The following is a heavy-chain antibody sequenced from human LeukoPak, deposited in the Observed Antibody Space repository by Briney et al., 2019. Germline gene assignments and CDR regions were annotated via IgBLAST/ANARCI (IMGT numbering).Heavy chain of an antibody. CDR2: IYHSGST. D-gene: IGHD1-26*01. V-gene: IGHV4-59*08. CDR1: GGSISSYY. Sequence: SETLSLTCTVSGGSISSYYWSWIRQPPGKRLEWIGYIYHSGSTNYNSSLKSRVTISVDTSKNQFSLKLSSVTAADTAVYYCAKFTGGGAAFDIWGQGTMVTVSS. J-gene: IGHJ3*02. CDR3: AKFTGGGAAFDI.